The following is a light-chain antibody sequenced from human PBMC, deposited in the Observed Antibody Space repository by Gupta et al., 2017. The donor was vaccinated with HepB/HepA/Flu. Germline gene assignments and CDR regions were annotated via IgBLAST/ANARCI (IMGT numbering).Light chain of an antibody. J-gene: IGKJ3*01. CDR1: QSLGSTH. CDR3: QQYGTTPFT. V-gene: IGKV3-20*01. Sequence: EIVLTQSPGTLSLSPGERATLSCRASQSLGSTHLAWYHQKPGQAPRLLIYGASNRAAGIPDRFRGSGSGTDFTLTITRLVPEDFAVYYCQQYGTTPFTFGPGTTVDIK. CDR2: GAS.